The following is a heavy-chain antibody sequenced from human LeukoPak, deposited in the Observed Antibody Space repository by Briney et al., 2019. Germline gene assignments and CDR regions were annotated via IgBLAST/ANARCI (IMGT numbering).Heavy chain of an antibody. CDR3: ARNRLPEH. J-gene: IGHJ1*01. V-gene: IGHV4-59*08. CDR1: GGSISSYY. Sequence: PSETLSLTCTVSGGSISSYYWSWIRQPPGKGLEWIGYIYYSGSTNYNPSLKSRVTISVDTSKNQFSLKLSSVTAADTAVYYCARNRLPEHWGQGTLVTVSS. D-gene: IGHD4-11*01. CDR2: IYYSGST.